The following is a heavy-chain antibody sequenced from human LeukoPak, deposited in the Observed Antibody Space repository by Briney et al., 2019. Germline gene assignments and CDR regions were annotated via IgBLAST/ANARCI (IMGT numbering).Heavy chain of an antibody. D-gene: IGHD3-9*01. CDR2: ISSSGSTI. Sequence: GGSLGLSCAASGFTFSDYYMSWIRQAPGKGLEWVSYISSSGSTIYYADSVKGRFTISRDNAKNSLYLQMNSLRSEDTAVYYCARDTYDIFNYYYGMDVWAQGTTVTVPS. CDR3: ARDTYDIFNYYYGMDV. V-gene: IGHV3-11*01. CDR1: GFTFSDYY. J-gene: IGHJ6*02.